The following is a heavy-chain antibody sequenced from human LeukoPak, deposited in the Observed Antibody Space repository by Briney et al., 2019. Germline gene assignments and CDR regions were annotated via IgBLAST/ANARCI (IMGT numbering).Heavy chain of an antibody. CDR3: AREGLATVYAFDI. Sequence: SGGSLRLSCAASGFTFSTYAMSWVRQAPGKGLEWVSDLRGSGTDTYYADSVRGRSTISRDNSKNTLYLQMNSLRAEDTAVYYCAREGLATVYAFDIWGQGTMVTVSS. CDR2: LRGSGTDT. D-gene: IGHD4-17*01. V-gene: IGHV3-23*01. CDR1: GFTFSTYA. J-gene: IGHJ3*02.